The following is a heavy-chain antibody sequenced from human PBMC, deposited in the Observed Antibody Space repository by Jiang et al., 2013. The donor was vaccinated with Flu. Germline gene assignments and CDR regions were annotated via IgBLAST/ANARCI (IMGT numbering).Heavy chain of an antibody. V-gene: IGHV3-33*01. CDR1: GFTFSSYG. CDR2: IWYDGNKK. J-gene: IGHJ4*02. Sequence: VQLVESGGGVVQPGRSLRLSCAASGFTFSSYGMHWVRQAPGKGLEWVAVIWYDGNKKYYRDSVKGRFTISRDNSKNTLDLQMNSLRVEDTAVYYCARDVSAGYEVWSGYYMPDYWGQGALVTVSS. CDR3: ARDVSAGYEVWSGYYMPDY. D-gene: IGHD3-3*01.